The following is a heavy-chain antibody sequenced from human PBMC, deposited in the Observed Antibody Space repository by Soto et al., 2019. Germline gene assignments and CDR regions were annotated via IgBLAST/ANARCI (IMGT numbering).Heavy chain of an antibody. CDR2: ISGSGGST. Sequence: EVQLLESGGGLVQPGGSLRLSCAASGFTFSSYAMSWVRQAPGKGLEWVSAISGSGGSTYYADSVKGRFTISRDNSKNTLYLEINSLRAEDTAVYYCAEGRGPLYGGYDYWGQGTLVTVSS. V-gene: IGHV3-23*01. D-gene: IGHD5-12*01. CDR1: GFTFSSYA. CDR3: AEGRGPLYGGYDY. J-gene: IGHJ4*02.